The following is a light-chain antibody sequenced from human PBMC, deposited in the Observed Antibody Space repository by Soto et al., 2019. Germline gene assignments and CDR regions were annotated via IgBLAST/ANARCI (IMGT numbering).Light chain of an antibody. CDR2: AAT. Sequence: EIVMTQSPAILSVSPGERATLSCRASQSVSGNLAWYQQTPGQPPRLLIDAATTRAPGVPDRFSGSGSGTDFSLSISSLQSEDFAAYYCQQYNNWPPETFGQGTKLEIK. V-gene: IGKV3-15*01. CDR3: QQYNNWPPET. CDR1: QSVSGN. J-gene: IGKJ2*01.